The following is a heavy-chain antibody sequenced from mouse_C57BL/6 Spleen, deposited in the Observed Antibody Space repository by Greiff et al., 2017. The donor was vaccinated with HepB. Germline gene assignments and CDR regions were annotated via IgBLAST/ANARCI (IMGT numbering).Heavy chain of an antibody. CDR2: IYPGSGST. D-gene: IGHD1-2*01. Sequence: QVQLQQSGAELVKPGASVKMSCKASGYTFTSYWITWVKQRPGQGLEWIGDIYPGSGSTNYNEKFKSKATLTVDTSSSTAYMQLSSLTSEDSAVYYCARESITPNCDYWGQGTTLTVSS. J-gene: IGHJ2*01. CDR1: GYTFTSYW. V-gene: IGHV1-55*01. CDR3: ARESITPNCDY.